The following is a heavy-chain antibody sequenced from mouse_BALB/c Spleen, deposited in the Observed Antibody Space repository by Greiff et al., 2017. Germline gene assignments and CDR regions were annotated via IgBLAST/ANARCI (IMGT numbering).Heavy chain of an antibody. D-gene: IGHD2-2*01. Sequence: QVQLQQSGAELVRPGTSVKVSCKASGYAFTNYLIEWVKQRPGQGLEWIGVINPGSGGTNYNEKFKGKATLTADKSSSTAYMQLSSLTSDDSAVYFCAIYGYDVDWYFDVWGAGTTVTVSS. CDR3: AIYGYDVDWYFDV. V-gene: IGHV1-54*01. J-gene: IGHJ1*01. CDR2: INPGSGGT. CDR1: GYAFTNYL.